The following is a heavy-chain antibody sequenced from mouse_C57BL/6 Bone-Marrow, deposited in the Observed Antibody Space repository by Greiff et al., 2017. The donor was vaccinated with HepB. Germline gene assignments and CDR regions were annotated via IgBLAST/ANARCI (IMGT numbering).Heavy chain of an antibody. V-gene: IGHV3-8*01. J-gene: IGHJ4*01. Sequence: DVKLVESGPGLAKPSQTLSLTCSVTGYSITSDYWNWIRKFPGNKLEYMGYISYSGSTYYNPSLKSRISTTRDTSKNQYYLQLNSVTTEDTATYYCARWDSSGTGAMDYWGQGTSVTVSS. D-gene: IGHD3-2*02. CDR3: ARWDSSGTGAMDY. CDR1: GYSITSDY. CDR2: ISYSGST.